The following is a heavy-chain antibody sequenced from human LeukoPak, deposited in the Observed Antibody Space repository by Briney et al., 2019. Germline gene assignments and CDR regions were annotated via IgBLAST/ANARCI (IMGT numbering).Heavy chain of an antibody. D-gene: IGHD2-15*01. CDR1: GFTFSNYG. CDR2: IWYDGSNK. CDR3: ARVGYCSGGSCYPDYYYFYGMDV. V-gene: IGHV3-33*01. Sequence: PGGSLRLSCAASGFTFSNYGMHWVLQAPGKGLEWVAVIWYDGSNKYYADSVKGRFTISRDNSRTTLYLQMNSLRAEDTAVYYCARVGYCSGGSCYPDYYYFYGMDVWGQGTTVTVSS. J-gene: IGHJ6*02.